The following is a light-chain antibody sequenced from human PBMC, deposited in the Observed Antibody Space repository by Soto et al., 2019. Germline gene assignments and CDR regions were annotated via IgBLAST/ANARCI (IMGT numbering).Light chain of an antibody. J-gene: IGLJ1*01. CDR1: GSNIGINT. CDR3: AAWADSLNGRV. CDR2: TNN. V-gene: IGLV1-44*01. Sequence: QSVLTQPPSASETPGQRVSVSCSGSGSNIGINTVSGYQQLPGKAPKLLIYTNNQRPSGVPDRCSASKSGTSASLAISGLQSDDEADYYCAAWADSLNGRVFGPGTKV.